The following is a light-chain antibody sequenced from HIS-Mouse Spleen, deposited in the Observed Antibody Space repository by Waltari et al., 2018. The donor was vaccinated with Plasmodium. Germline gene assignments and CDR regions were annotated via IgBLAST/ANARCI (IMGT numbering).Light chain of an antibody. CDR3: QQYYSYLLT. J-gene: IGKJ4*01. V-gene: IGKV1-8*01. Sequence: AIRMTQSPSSFSASTGDRVTITRRASRGISSYLAWYQQKPGKAPKLLIYAASTLQSGVPSRFSGSGSGTDFTLTISCLQSEDFATYYCQQYYSYLLTFGGGTKVEIK. CDR1: RGISSY. CDR2: AAS.